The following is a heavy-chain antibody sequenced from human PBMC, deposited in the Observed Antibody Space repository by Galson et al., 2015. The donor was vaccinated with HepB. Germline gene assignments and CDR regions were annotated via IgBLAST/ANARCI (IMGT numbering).Heavy chain of an antibody. CDR1: GGSFSGYY. CDR3: ASRKVIGDYFDY. V-gene: IGHV4-34*01. J-gene: IGHJ4*02. CDR2: INHSGST. D-gene: IGHD2-21*01. Sequence: LSLTCAVYGGSFSGYYWSWIRQPPGKGLEWIGEINHSGSTNYNPSLKSRVTISVDTSKNQFSLKLSSVTAADTAVYYCASRKVIGDYFDYWGQGTLVTVSS.